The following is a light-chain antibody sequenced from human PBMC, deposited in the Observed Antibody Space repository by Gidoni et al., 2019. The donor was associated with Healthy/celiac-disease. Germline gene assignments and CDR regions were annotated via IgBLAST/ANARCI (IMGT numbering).Light chain of an antibody. Sequence: EIVLRQSPGTLSLSPGERATLSCRASQSVSSSYLAWYQQKPGQAPRLLIYGASSRATGIPDRFSGSGSGTDFTLTISRLEPEDFAVYYCQQYGSSPWTFGQGTKVEI. CDR2: GAS. CDR3: QQYGSSPWT. CDR1: QSVSSSY. J-gene: IGKJ1*01. V-gene: IGKV3-20*01.